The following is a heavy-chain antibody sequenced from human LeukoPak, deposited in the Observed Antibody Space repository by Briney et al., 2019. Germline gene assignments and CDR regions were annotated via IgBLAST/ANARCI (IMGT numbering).Heavy chain of an antibody. J-gene: IGHJ4*02. CDR1: GFTFSDHY. Sequence: GGSLRLSCAASGFTFSDHYLDWVRQAPGKGLEWVGRSKNKANSYTTEYAASVKDRFAISRDDSKNSLYLQMNSLKTEDTAVYFCAKGRYGDFPHWHDYWGQGTLVTVSS. CDR2: SKNKANSYTT. V-gene: IGHV3-72*01. D-gene: IGHD4-17*01. CDR3: AKGRYGDFPHWHDY.